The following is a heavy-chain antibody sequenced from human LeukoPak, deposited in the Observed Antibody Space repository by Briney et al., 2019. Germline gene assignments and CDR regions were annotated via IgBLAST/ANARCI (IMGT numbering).Heavy chain of an antibody. J-gene: IGHJ4*02. V-gene: IGHV4-59*01. CDR3: ARGSPSTPDS. CDR2: IHYRGST. D-gene: IGHD2-15*01. Sequence: PSETLSLTCTVSGGSISSYYWNWIRQPPGKGLEWIGYIHYRGSTYYHPSLKNRVTISLDTSKTKFSLRLSSVTAADTAVYFCARGSPSTPDSWGQGTLVTVSS. CDR1: GGSISSYY.